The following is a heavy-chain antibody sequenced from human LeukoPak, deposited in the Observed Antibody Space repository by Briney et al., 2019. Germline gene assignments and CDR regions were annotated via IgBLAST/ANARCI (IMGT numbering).Heavy chain of an antibody. CDR3: ARGIDFWSGYYSHWFDP. J-gene: IGHJ5*02. D-gene: IGHD3-3*01. CDR1: ADSISSAHY. Sequence: NSSETLSLTCTVSADSISSAHYWGWIRQPPGKGLDWIGTIHHSGSTYYNPSLKSRVTISVDTSKNQFSLKLSSVTAADTAVYYCARGIDFWSGYYSHWFDPWGQGTLVTVSS. V-gene: IGHV4-38-2*02. CDR2: IHHSGST.